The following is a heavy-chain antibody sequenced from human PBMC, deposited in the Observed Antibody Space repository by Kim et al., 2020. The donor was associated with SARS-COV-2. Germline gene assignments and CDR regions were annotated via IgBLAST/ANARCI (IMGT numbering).Heavy chain of an antibody. V-gene: IGHV4-34*01. Sequence: SETLSLTCAVYGGSFSGYYWSWIRQPPGKGLEWIGEINHSGSTNYNPSLKSRVTISVDTSKNQFSLKLSSVTAADTAVYYCARAYTPPYYYGSGWYYYGMDVWGQGTTVTVSS. CDR1: GGSFSGYY. J-gene: IGHJ6*02. CDR2: INHSGST. CDR3: ARAYTPPYYYGSGWYYYGMDV. D-gene: IGHD3-10*01.